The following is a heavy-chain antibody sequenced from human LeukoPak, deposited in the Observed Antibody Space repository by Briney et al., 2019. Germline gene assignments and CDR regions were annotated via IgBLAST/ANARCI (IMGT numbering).Heavy chain of an antibody. V-gene: IGHV1-2*02. CDR3: ARDRYGDGFAHLDY. CDR1: GYTFTIYA. Sequence: GASVTVSFKASGYTFTIYAIHWVRQAPGQGLEWMGWITPSGGTNYPQKFQGRVAITWDTTITTAYMDLSRPTSDDTAVYYYARDRYGDGFAHLDYWGQGALVTVSS. D-gene: IGHD5-24*01. J-gene: IGHJ4*02. CDR2: ITPSGGT.